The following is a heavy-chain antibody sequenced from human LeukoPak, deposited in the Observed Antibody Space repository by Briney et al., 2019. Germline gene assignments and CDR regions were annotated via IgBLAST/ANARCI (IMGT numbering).Heavy chain of an antibody. V-gene: IGHV3-66*02. CDR2: IYSGGST. CDR1: GFTVSSDY. J-gene: IGHJ5*02. Sequence: PGGSLRLSCAASGFTVSSDYMSWVRQAPGKGLEWVSVIYSGGSTYYSDSVKGRFTISRDNSKNTLYLQMNSLRAEDTAVYYCARGRVDGSGRAFDPWGQGTLVTVSS. CDR3: ARGRVDGSGRAFDP. D-gene: IGHD3-10*01.